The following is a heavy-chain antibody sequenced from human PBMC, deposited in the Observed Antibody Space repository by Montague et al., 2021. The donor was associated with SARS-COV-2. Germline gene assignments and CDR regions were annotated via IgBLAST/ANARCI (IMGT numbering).Heavy chain of an antibody. D-gene: IGHD4-17*01. CDR3: VRDTGSAQAGFDA. V-gene: IGHV6-1*01. J-gene: IGHJ4*02. CDR2: TYYRSKWNS. CDR1: GDSVCSNTAA. Sequence: CAISGDSVCSNTAAWNWIRQSPSGGLEWLGRTYYRSKWNSDYAMSVEGRISIDPDTSKNQFSLHLRSVTLEDTGVYYCVRDTGSAQAGFDAWGQGTLVTVSS.